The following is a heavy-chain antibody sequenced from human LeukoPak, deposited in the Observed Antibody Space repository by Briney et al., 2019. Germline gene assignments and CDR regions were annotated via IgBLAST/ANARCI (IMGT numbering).Heavy chain of an antibody. J-gene: IGHJ4*02. CDR1: GFTFSASP. CDR3: AVDRRGYGGHGTFEY. CDR2: IRIKADNYAT. D-gene: IGHD5-12*01. Sequence: GGSLRLSCVASGFTFSASPIHWVRQASGKGLEWVGRIRIKADNYATSYGPSVKGRFTISRDDSKNTAYLQMSSLKTEDTAVYYCAVDRRGYGGHGTFEYWGQGTLVTVSS. V-gene: IGHV3-73*01.